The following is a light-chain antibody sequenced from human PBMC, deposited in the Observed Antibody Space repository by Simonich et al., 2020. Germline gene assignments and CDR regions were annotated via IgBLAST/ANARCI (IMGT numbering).Light chain of an antibody. Sequence: QSALTQPPSASGPPGQSVTISCTGTSRDVGGYNYVSWYQQHPGKAPKLMIYEVSKRPSGVPDRFSGSKSGNTASLTVSGLQAEDEADYYCSSYTSSSTVVFGGGTKLTVL. CDR1: SRDVGGYNY. V-gene: IGLV2-8*01. CDR3: SSYTSSSTVV. CDR2: EVS. J-gene: IGLJ2*01.